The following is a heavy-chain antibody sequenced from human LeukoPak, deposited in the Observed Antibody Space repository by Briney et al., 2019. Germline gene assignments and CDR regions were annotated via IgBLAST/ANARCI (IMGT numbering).Heavy chain of an antibody. CDR2: ISSSSSYI. CDR1: RFTFISYS. CDR3: ARESLFCDY. V-gene: IGHV3-48*02. J-gene: IGHJ4*02. D-gene: IGHD2-21*01. Sequence: GGSLRLSCAASRFTFISYSMNGVRPAPGKGLEWVSYISSSSSYIYYADSVKGRLTISRDNAKNSLYLQMNSLRDEDTAVYYCARESLFCDYWGQGTLVTVLS.